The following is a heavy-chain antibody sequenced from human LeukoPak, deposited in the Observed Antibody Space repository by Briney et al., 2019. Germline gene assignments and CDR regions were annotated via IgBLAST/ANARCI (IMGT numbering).Heavy chain of an antibody. J-gene: IGHJ4*02. V-gene: IGHV4-34*01. CDR2: INHSGST. D-gene: IGHD3-9*01. CDR1: GGSFSGYY. Sequence: SETLSLTCAVYGGSFSGYYWSWIRQPPGKGLEWIGEINHSGSTNYNPSLKSRVTISVDTSKNQFSLKLSSVTAADTAVYYCARASLTGYYYFDYWGQGTLVTVSS. CDR3: ARASLTGYYYFDY.